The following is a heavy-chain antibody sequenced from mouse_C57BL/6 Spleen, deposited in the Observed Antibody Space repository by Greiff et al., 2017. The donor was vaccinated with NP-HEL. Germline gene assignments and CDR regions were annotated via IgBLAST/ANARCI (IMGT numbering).Heavy chain of an antibody. V-gene: IGHV1-15*01. CDR2: IDPETGGT. Sequence: VQLQESGAELVRPGASVTLSCKASGYTFTDYEMHWVKQTPVHGLEWIGAIDPETGGTAYNQKFKGKAILTADKSSSTAYMELRSLTSEDSAVYYCTIEDQPYYYGSRTWFAYWGQGTLVTVSA. J-gene: IGHJ3*01. CDR3: TIEDQPYYYGSRTWFAY. CDR1: GYTFTDYE. D-gene: IGHD1-1*01.